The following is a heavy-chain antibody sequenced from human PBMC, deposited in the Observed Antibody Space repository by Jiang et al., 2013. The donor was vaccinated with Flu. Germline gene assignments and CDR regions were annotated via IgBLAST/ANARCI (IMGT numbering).Heavy chain of an antibody. J-gene: IGHJ5*02. CDR2: IYYSGST. V-gene: IGHV4-59*08. Sequence: GLVKPSETLSLTCTVSGGSISGYYWSWIRQPPGKGLEWIGYIYYSGSTNYNPSLKSRVTISVDTSKNQFSLKLSSVTAADTAVYYCAGGVSVTTSWFDPWGQGTLVTVSS. CDR1: GGSISGYY. CDR3: AGGVSVTTSWFDP. D-gene: IGHD4-11*01.